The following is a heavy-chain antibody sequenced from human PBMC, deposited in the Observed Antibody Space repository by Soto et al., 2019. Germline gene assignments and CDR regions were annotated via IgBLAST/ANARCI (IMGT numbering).Heavy chain of an antibody. J-gene: IGHJ6*02. CDR3: ARGPGYDFWSGYYTGYYYYGMGV. CDR1: GGSFSGYY. V-gene: IGHV4-34*01. CDR2: INHSGST. D-gene: IGHD3-3*01. Sequence: SETLSLTCAVYGGSFSGYYWSWIRQPPGKGLEWIGEINHSGSTNYNPSLKSRVTISVDTSKNQFSLKLSSVTAADTAVYYCARGPGYDFWSGYYTGYYYYGMGVWGQGTTVTVSS.